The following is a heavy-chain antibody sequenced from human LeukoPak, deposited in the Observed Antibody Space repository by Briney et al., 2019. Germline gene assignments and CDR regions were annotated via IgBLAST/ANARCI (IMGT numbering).Heavy chain of an antibody. CDR2: ISPDNANT. CDR1: GYTFTSYG. Sequence: ASVKVSCKASGYTFTSYGISWVRQAPGQGLEWMGWISPDNANTNYAQKLQGRVTMTTDTSTSTAYIELRSLRSDDTAVYYCARIGVSIAAAGRYTDAFDIWGQGTMVTVSS. CDR3: ARIGVSIAAAGRYTDAFDI. D-gene: IGHD6-13*01. V-gene: IGHV1-18*01. J-gene: IGHJ3*02.